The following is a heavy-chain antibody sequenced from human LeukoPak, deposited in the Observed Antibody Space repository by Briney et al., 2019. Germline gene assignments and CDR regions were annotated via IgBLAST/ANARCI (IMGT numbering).Heavy chain of an antibody. Sequence: GGSLRLSCAASGFTFSSYEMNWVRQAPGKGLEWVSYISSSGSTIYYVDSVKGRFTISRDNAKNSLYLQMNSLRAEDTAVYYCAREEGVEMATITGYYMDVWGKGTTVTVSS. CDR2: ISSSGSTI. V-gene: IGHV3-48*03. CDR1: GFTFSSYE. D-gene: IGHD5-24*01. CDR3: AREEGVEMATITGYYMDV. J-gene: IGHJ6*03.